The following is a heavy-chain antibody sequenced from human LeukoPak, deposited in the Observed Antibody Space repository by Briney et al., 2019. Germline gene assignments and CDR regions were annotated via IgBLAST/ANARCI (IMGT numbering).Heavy chain of an antibody. CDR2: INPNSGDT. J-gene: IGHJ4*02. D-gene: IGHD6-13*01. CDR3: ARDVPGYSSNFDY. Sequence: ASVKVSCKASGYTFSGYFMHWVRQAPGQGLEWMGWINPNSGDTNSAQKSQGRVTMTRDTSISTAYMELSRLRSDDTAVYYCARDVPGYSSNFDYWGQGTLVTVSS. V-gene: IGHV1-2*02. CDR1: GYTFSGYF.